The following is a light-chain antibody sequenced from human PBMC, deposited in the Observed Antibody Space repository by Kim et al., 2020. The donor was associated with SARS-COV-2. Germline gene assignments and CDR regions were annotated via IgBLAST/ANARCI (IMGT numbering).Light chain of an antibody. J-gene: IGLJ3*02. CDR3: SSYTSSNTGV. CDR2: DVT. Sequence: QSALTQPASVSGSPGQSITISCTGTSSDVGGYNFVSWYQQHPSKAPKLLIYDVTNRPSGVSNRFSGSKSGNTASLTISGLQAEDEADYYCSSYTSSNTGVFGGGTKLTVL. CDR1: SSDVGGYNF. V-gene: IGLV2-14*03.